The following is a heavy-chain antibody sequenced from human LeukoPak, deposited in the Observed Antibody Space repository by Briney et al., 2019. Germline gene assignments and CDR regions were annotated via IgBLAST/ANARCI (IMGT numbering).Heavy chain of an antibody. V-gene: IGHV3-23*01. CDR3: AKRGYYYDSSGYYYFDY. CDR1: GFTFSSYA. D-gene: IGHD3-22*01. Sequence: GGSLRLSCAASGFTFSSYAMSWVRQAPGKGLEWVSTISGSGGSIYYADSVKGRFTISRDNSKNTLYPQMNSLRAEDTAVYYCAKRGYYYDSSGYYYFDYWGQGTLVTVSS. CDR2: ISGSGGSI. J-gene: IGHJ4*02.